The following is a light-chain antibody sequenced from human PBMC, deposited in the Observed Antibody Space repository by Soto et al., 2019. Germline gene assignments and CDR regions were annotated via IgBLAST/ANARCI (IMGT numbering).Light chain of an antibody. CDR1: RSVATY. Sequence: EIVLTQSPATLSLSPGERATLSCRASRSVATYLAWYQHKPGQAPRLLIYDASNRATGIPARFSGSGSGTDFTLTISSLEPEDFAVYYCQLRIKWPITFGQGTRLEI. J-gene: IGKJ5*01. CDR3: QLRIKWPIT. CDR2: DAS. V-gene: IGKV3-11*01.